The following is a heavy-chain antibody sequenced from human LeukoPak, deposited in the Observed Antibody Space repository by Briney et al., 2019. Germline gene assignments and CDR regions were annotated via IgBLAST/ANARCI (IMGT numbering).Heavy chain of an antibody. D-gene: IGHD3-9*01. CDR3: TRVGHIDEGIDY. CDR2: IKQDGSKK. Sequence: PGGSLRLSCAVSGFTFSGYFMDWVRQAPGKGLEWVANIKQDGSKKSYVDSVKGRFTISRDNAKNSLYLQMNSLRAEDTAIYYCTRVGHIDEGIDYWGQGTLVTVSS. CDR1: GFTFSGYF. V-gene: IGHV3-7*04. J-gene: IGHJ4*02.